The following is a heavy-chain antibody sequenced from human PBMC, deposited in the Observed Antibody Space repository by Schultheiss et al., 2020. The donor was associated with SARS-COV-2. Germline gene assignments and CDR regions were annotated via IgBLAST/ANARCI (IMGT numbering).Heavy chain of an antibody. J-gene: IGHJ6*02. V-gene: IGHV4-4*07. Sequence: SETLSLTCTVSGGSISSYYWSWIRQPAGKGLEWIGRIYTSGSTNYNPSLKSRVTMSVDTSKNQFSLKLSSVTAADTAVYYCASTNGGNNPDYYYYYGMDVWGQGTTVTVSS. CDR1: GGSISSYY. CDR3: ASTNGGNNPDYYYYYGMDV. D-gene: IGHD4-23*01. CDR2: IYTSGST.